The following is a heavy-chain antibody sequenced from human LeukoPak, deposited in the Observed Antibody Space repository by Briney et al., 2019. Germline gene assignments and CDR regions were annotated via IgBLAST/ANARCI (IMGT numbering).Heavy chain of an antibody. CDR2: ISAYNGNT. CDR1: GYTFTSYG. Sequence: ASVKVSCKASGYTFTSYGISWVRQAPGQGLERMGWISAYNGNTNYAQKLQGRVTMTTDTSTSTAYMELRSLRSDDTAVYYCARDLSKLLLRRRHIVMGYWGQGTLVTVSS. D-gene: IGHD2-15*01. J-gene: IGHJ4*02. CDR3: ARDLSKLLLRRRHIVMGY. V-gene: IGHV1-18*01.